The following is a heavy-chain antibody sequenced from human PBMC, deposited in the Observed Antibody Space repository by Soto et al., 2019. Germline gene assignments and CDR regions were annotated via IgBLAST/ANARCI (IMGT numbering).Heavy chain of an antibody. Sequence: GGSLRLSCAASGFSFEKYWMSWVRQAPGKGLEWVANIKHDGGEKYFVDSVKGRFTISRDNSKNTLYLQMNSLRAEDTAVYYCARGVGGYEHLWYFDYWGQGTLVTVSS. CDR3: ARGVGGYEHLWYFDY. D-gene: IGHD5-12*01. V-gene: IGHV3-7*05. J-gene: IGHJ4*02. CDR1: GFSFEKYW. CDR2: IKHDGGEK.